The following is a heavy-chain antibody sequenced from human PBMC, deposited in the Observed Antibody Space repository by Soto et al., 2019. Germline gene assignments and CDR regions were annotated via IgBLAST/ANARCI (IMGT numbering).Heavy chain of an antibody. CDR2: INTGITII. CDR1: GFPFRSHN. Sequence: PGGSLRLSCAVSGFPFRSHNMHWVRQAPGKGLEGVAYINTGITIIYYADSVRGRFTISRDNAKNSLYLQMNSLRDEDTAVYYCARIVYSAPLDYWGQGTRVTVSS. CDR3: ARIVYSAPLDY. J-gene: IGHJ4*02. D-gene: IGHD1-26*01. V-gene: IGHV3-48*02.